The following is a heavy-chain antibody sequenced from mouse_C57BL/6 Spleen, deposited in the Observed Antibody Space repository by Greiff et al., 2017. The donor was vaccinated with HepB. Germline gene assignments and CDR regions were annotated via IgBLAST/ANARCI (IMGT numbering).Heavy chain of an antibody. CDR1: GYSITSGYY. CDR2: ISYDGSN. J-gene: IGHJ4*01. D-gene: IGHD2-5*01. Sequence: EVQRVESGPGLVKPSQSLSLTCSVTGYSITSGYYWNWIRQFPGNKLEWMGYISYDGSNNYNPSLKNRISITRDTSKNQFFLKLNSVTTEDTATYYCARRVYYSNPYYYAMDYWGQGTSVTVSS. V-gene: IGHV3-6*01. CDR3: ARRVYYSNPYYYAMDY.